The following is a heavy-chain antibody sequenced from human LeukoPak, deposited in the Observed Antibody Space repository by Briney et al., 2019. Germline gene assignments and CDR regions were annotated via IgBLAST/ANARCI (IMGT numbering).Heavy chain of an antibody. CDR3: ARGGYSGYDSLDY. D-gene: IGHD5-12*01. J-gene: IGHJ4*02. Sequence: GGSLRLSCAASGFTFSSYGMHWVRQAPGKGLEWVAFIRYDGSNKYYADSVKGRFTISRDNSKNTLYLQMNSLRAEDTAVYYCARGGYSGYDSLDYWGQGTLVTVSS. CDR2: IRYDGSNK. CDR1: GFTFSSYG. V-gene: IGHV3-30*02.